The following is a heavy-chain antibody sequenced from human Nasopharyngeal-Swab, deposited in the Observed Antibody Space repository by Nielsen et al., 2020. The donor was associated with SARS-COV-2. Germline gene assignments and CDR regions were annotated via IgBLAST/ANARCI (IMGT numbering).Heavy chain of an antibody. V-gene: IGHV3-49*03. CDR3: TRADVRPAGSGSYYEYHDY. Sequence: GGSLRLSCTASGFTFGDYAMSWFRQAPGKGLEWVGFIRSKAYGGTTEYAASVKGRFTISRDDSKSIAYLQMNSLKTEDTAVYYCTRADVRPAGSGSYYEYHDYWGQGTLVTVSS. CDR2: IRSKAYGGTT. J-gene: IGHJ4*02. CDR1: GFTFGDYA. D-gene: IGHD1-26*01.